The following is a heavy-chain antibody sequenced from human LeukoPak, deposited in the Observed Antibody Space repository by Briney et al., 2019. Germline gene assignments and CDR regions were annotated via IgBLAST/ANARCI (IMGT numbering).Heavy chain of an antibody. CDR2: IIPILGIA. V-gene: IGHV1-69*04. D-gene: IGHD3-22*01. CDR3: ARDWPDYYYDSSWTNPPGDYYYGMDV. J-gene: IGHJ6*02. CDR1: GGTFSSYA. Sequence: SVKVSCKASGGTFSSYAISWVRQAPGQGLEWMGRIIPILGIANYAQKFQGRVTITADKSTSTAYMELSSLRSEDTAVYYCARDWPDYYYDSSWTNPPGDYYYGMDVWGQGTTVTVSS.